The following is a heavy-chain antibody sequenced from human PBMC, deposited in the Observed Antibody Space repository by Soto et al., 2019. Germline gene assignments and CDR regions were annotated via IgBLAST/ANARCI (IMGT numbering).Heavy chain of an antibody. CDR2: INPSGGST. CDR1: GYTFTSYY. CDR3: ARGGHYYDSVAGWFDP. Sequence: QVQLVQSGAEVKMPGASVKVSCKASGYTFTSYYVHWVRQAPGQGLEWMGIINPSGGSTSYPQKFQGRVTMTRDTATSTVYMELSSLRSEDTAVYYCARGGHYYDSVAGWFDPWGQGTLVTVSS. D-gene: IGHD3-22*01. V-gene: IGHV1-46*01. J-gene: IGHJ5*02.